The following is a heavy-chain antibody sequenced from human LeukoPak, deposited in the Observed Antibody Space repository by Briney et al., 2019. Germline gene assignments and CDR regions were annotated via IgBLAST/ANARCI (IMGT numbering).Heavy chain of an antibody. Sequence: GGSLRLSCAASGITFSSYEMNWVRQAPGKGLEWVSYISSSGSRRYYADSVRGRFTISRDNAKNSLYLQMNSLTAEDTAVYYCGRDPDSWGQGTVVTVSS. CDR2: ISSSGSRR. CDR1: GITFSSYE. V-gene: IGHV3-48*03. J-gene: IGHJ5*01. CDR3: GRDPDS.